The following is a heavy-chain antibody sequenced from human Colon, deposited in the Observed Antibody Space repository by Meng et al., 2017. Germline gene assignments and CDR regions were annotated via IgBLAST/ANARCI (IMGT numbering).Heavy chain of an antibody. CDR1: GFTFSSYS. CDR2: ISSSSSYI. J-gene: IGHJ6*02. D-gene: IGHD2-15*01. Sequence: GESLKISCAASGFTFSSYSMNWVRQAPGKGLEWVSSISSSSSYIYYADSVKGRFTISRDNAKNSLYLQMNSLRAEDTAVYYCARDASRGYCSGGSCYADYYGMDVWGQGTTVTVS. V-gene: IGHV3-21*01. CDR3: ARDASRGYCSGGSCYADYYGMDV.